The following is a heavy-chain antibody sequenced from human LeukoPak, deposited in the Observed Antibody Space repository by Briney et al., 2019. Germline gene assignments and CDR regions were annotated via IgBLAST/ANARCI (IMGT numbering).Heavy chain of an antibody. Sequence: GGSPRLSCAASGFTFSSYSMNWVRQAPGKGLEWVSSISSSSSYIYYADSVKGRFTISRDNAKNSLYLQMNSLRAEDTAVYYCASRGYSSGSDYWGQGTLVTVSS. CDR2: ISSSSSYI. CDR1: GFTFSSYS. CDR3: ASRGYSSGSDY. V-gene: IGHV3-21*01. J-gene: IGHJ4*02. D-gene: IGHD6-19*01.